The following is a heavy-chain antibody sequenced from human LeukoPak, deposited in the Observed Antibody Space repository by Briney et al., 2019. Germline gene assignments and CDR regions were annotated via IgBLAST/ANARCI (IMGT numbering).Heavy chain of an antibody. V-gene: IGHV1-46*01. CDR2: IYPRDGST. CDR3: ARDQEGFDY. CDR1: GYTFTSNY. Sequence: ASVKVSCKASGYTFTSNYIHRVRQAPGQGLEWMGMIYPRDGSTSYAQKFQGRVTVTRDTSTSTVHMELSGLRSEDTAVYYCARDQEGFDYRGQGTLVTVSS. J-gene: IGHJ4*02.